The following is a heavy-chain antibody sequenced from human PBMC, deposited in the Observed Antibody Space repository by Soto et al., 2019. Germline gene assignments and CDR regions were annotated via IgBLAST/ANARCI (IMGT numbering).Heavy chain of an antibody. V-gene: IGHV4-34*01. Sequence: SETLSLTCAVYGGSFSGYYWSWIRQPPGKGLEWIGEINHSGSTNYNPSLKSRVTISVDTSKNQFSLKLSSVTAADTAVYYCARGTEYCSSTSCYGWSDPWGQGTLVTVSS. J-gene: IGHJ5*02. CDR3: ARGTEYCSSTSCYGWSDP. D-gene: IGHD2-2*01. CDR1: GGSFSGYY. CDR2: INHSGST.